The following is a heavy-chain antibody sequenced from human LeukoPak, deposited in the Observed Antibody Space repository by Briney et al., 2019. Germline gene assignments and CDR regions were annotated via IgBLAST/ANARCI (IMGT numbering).Heavy chain of an antibody. CDR1: GYTFTGYY. CDR3: ARDYGDQNAFDI. CDR2: INPNSGGT. V-gene: IGHV1-2*02. J-gene: IGHJ3*02. Sequence: ASVKVSCKASGYTFTGYYMHWVRQAPGQGLEWMGWINPNSGGTNYAQKFQGRVTMTRDTSISTAYMELSRLRSDDTAVYYCARDYGDQNAFDIWGQGTMVTVSS. D-gene: IGHD4-17*01.